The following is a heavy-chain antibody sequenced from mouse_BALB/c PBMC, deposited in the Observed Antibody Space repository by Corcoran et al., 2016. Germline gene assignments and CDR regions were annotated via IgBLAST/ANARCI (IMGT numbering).Heavy chain of an antibody. CDR2: ISCYNGAT. CDR1: GYSFTGYY. Sequence: LVKTGASVKISCKASGYSFTGYYMHWVKQSHGKSLEWIGYISCYNGATSYNQKFKGKATFTVDTSSSTAYMQFNSLTSEDSAVYYCASDYDYPAWFAYWGQGTLVTVSA. D-gene: IGHD2-4*01. CDR3: ASDYDYPAWFAY. J-gene: IGHJ3*01. V-gene: IGHV1S34*01.